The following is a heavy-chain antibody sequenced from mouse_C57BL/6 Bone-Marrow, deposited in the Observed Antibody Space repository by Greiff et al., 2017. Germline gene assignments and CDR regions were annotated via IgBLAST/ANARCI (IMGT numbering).Heavy chain of an antibody. CDR1: GYSITSGYY. D-gene: IGHD1-1*01. J-gene: IGHJ4*01. V-gene: IGHV3-6*01. Sequence: EVQLVESGPGLVKPSQSLSLTCSVTGYSITSGYYWNWIRQFPGNKLEWMGYISYDGSNNYNPSLKNRISITHDTSKNPFFLKLNSVTTEDTATFYGARVPFITTVVELDYWGQGTSVTVSS. CDR2: ISYDGSN. CDR3: ARVPFITTVVELDY.